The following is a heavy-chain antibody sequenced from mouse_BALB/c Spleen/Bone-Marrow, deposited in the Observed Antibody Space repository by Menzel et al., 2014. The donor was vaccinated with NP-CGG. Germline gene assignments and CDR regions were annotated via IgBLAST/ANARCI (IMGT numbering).Heavy chain of an antibody. CDR3: ARRTTTVVATDY. CDR1: VYTFTSYW. CDR2: INPSNGRT. D-gene: IGHD1-1*01. Sequence: QVQLQQSGAELVKPGASVKLSCKASVYTFTSYWMHWVKPRPGQGLEWIGEINPSNGRTNYNEKLKSKATLTVDKSSSTPYMQLSSLTPEDSAVDYCARRTTTVVATDYWGQGTPRTGSS. V-gene: IGHV1S81*02. J-gene: IGHJ2*01.